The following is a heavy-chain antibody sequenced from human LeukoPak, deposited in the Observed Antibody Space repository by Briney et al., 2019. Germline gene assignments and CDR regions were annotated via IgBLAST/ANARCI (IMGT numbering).Heavy chain of an antibody. D-gene: IGHD2-15*01. CDR1: GYTFTSYG. J-gene: IGHJ6*02. Sequence: ASVKVSCKASGYTFTSYGISWVRQAPGQGLEWMGWISAYNGNTNYAQKLQGRVTMTTDTSTSTAYMELRSLRSDDTAVYYCARDAIPRDIVVLVAATRGPLGYGMDVWGQGTTVTVSS. V-gene: IGHV1-18*01. CDR2: ISAYNGNT. CDR3: ARDAIPRDIVVLVAATRGPLGYGMDV.